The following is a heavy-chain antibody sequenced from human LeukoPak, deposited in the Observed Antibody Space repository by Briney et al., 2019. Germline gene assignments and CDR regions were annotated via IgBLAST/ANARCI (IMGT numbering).Heavy chain of an antibody. V-gene: IGHV4-61*02. J-gene: IGHJ5*02. Sequence: SQTLSLTCTVWGGSITSSGFYGSWIRQPAGKGLKWIWRMQTSEIVSYNPSLRSRVAISIDTSKNQFSLRLTSVTAADTAVYYCVRDGGTFITESSTDRHNWLDPWGQGSLVTVSS. CDR2: MQTSEIV. D-gene: IGHD1-20*01. CDR1: GGSITSSGFY. CDR3: VRDGGTFITESSTDRHNWLDP.